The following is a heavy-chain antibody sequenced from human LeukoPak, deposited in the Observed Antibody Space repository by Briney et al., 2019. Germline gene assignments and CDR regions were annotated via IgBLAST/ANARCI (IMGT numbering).Heavy chain of an antibody. J-gene: IGHJ4*02. V-gene: IGHV4-31*03. CDR1: GGSISSGGYY. Sequence: PSETLPLTCTVSGGSISSGGYYWSWIRQHPGKGLEWIGYIYYSGSTYYNPSLKSRVTISVDTSKNQFSLKLSSVTAADTAVYYCARDPDYYDSSGYRGYWGQRTLVTVSS. CDR2: IYYSGST. D-gene: IGHD3-22*01. CDR3: ARDPDYYDSSGYRGY.